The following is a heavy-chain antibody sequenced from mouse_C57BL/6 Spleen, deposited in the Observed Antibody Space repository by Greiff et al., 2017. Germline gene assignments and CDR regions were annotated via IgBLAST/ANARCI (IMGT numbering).Heavy chain of an antibody. CDR3: ARDNYGTWFAY. Sequence: VQLQQSGAELARPGASVTLSCKASGYTFTSYCMSWVKQSTGQGLEWIGEIYPRGGNSYYNQKFKGKSTLTVDKSSSTAYMQLSSLTSEDAAVYFCARDNYGTWFAYWGQGTLVTVSA. V-gene: IGHV1-81*01. D-gene: IGHD1-1*01. CDR1: GYTFTSYC. J-gene: IGHJ3*01. CDR2: IYPRGGNS.